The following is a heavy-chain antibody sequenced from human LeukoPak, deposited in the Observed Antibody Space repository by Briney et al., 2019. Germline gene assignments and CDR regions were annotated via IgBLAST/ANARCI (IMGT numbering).Heavy chain of an antibody. J-gene: IGHJ4*02. D-gene: IGHD1-26*01. CDR1: GFIFSDFA. Sequence: PGRSLRLSCAASGFIFSDFAMHWVRHTPGKGLEWVAVVWSDGSNRYYVESVEGRFTISRDNGQNTLYLQMNSLRVEDTAVYFCARSVVNYYGQPYYFDLWGQGTLVTVSS. CDR2: VWSDGSNR. V-gene: IGHV3-33*01. CDR3: ARSVVNYYGQPYYFDL.